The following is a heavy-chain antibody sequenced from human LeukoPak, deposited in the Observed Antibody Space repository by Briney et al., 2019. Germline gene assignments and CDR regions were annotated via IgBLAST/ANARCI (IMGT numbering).Heavy chain of an antibody. V-gene: IGHV4-4*02. D-gene: IGHD1-14*01. CDR3: AREILGGFNPGAY. CDR2: IHRSGSP. J-gene: IGHJ4*02. Sequence: PSETLSLTCTVSLDSTTINFWSCVRQPPGKSLEWIGEIHRSGSPNYNPSLQSRVTISIERSRNQIALELSSVTAADTAVYYCAREILGGFNPGAYWGEGTLVSVSS. CDR1: LDSTTINF.